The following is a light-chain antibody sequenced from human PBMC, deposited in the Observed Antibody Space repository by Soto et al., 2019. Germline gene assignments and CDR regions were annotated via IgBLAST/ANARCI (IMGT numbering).Light chain of an antibody. CDR3: RHYNDWPQT. Sequence: EIVMTQSPGTLSLSPGERATLSCRASQSVSTNLAWYQQIPGQAPRLLIYGASTRATGIPARFSGSGSGAEFILSISSLQSEDFAVYYCRHYNDWPQTFGLGTKV. J-gene: IGKJ1*01. V-gene: IGKV3-15*01. CDR2: GAS. CDR1: QSVSTN.